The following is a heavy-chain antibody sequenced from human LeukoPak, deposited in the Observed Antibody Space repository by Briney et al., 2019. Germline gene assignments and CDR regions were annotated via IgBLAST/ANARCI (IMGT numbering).Heavy chain of an antibody. CDR3: ANRSPLYSSSWYSGY. CDR1: GFTFSSYA. V-gene: IGHV3-23*01. CDR2: ISGSGGST. D-gene: IGHD6-13*01. J-gene: IGHJ4*02. Sequence: GSLRLSCAASGFTFSSYAMSWVRQAPGKGLEWVSAISGSGGSTYYADSVKGRFTISRDNSKNTLYLQMNSLRAEDTAVYYCANRSPLYSSSWYSGYWGQGTLVTVSS.